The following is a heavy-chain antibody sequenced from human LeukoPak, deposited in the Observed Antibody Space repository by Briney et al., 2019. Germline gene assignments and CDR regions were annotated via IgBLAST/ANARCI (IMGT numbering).Heavy chain of an antibody. Sequence: QSGGSLRLSCAASGFTFSSYGMHWVRQAPGKGLEWAAVIWYDGSNKYYADSVKGRFTISRDNSKNTLYLQMNSLRAEDTAVYYCAKEGVYSSSSKGIAVAGTDYWGQGTLVTVSS. CDR1: GFTFSSYG. V-gene: IGHV3-33*06. CDR3: AKEGVYSSSSKGIAVAGTDY. D-gene: IGHD6-19*01. CDR2: IWYDGSNK. J-gene: IGHJ4*02.